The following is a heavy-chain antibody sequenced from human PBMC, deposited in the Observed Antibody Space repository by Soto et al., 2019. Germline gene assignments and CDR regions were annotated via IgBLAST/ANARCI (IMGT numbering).Heavy chain of an antibody. CDR3: ARVGCSGGSCYPYYYGMDV. D-gene: IGHD2-15*01. Sequence: LGESLKISCKGSGYSFTSYWIGWVRQMPGKGLEWMGIIYPGDSDTRYSPSFQGQVTISADKSISTAYLQWSSLKASDTAMYYCARVGCSGGSCYPYYYGMDVWGQGTTVTVSS. CDR2: IYPGDSDT. CDR1: GYSFTSYW. V-gene: IGHV5-51*01. J-gene: IGHJ6*02.